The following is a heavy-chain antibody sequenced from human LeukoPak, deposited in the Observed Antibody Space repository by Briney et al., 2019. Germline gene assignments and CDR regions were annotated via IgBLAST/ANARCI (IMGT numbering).Heavy chain of an antibody. Sequence: PGGSLRLSCSASGFTFRTYGMHWVRQAPGKGLKWVAFIRFDGSNQYYADSVKGRFTISRDNSNNTLSLQMNTLRGDDTAVYFCAKGYGESHFDSWGQGTLVTVSS. J-gene: IGHJ4*02. V-gene: IGHV3-30*02. CDR1: GFTFRTYG. CDR2: IRFDGSNQ. CDR3: AKGYGESHFDS. D-gene: IGHD5-18*01.